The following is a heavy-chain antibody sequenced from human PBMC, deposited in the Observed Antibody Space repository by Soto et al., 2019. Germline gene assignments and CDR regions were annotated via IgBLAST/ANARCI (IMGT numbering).Heavy chain of an antibody. V-gene: IGHV4-4*02. CDR3: ARYNAASGTYYFDY. CDR2: IYHSGSA. J-gene: IGHJ4*02. D-gene: IGHD6-13*01. Sequence: SETLSLTCAVSGGSVSSTYWWSWVRQPPGKGLEWIGEIYHSGSANYNPSLKSRVTISVDNSKNQSSLNLNSVTAADTAVYYCARYNAASGTYYFDYWGQGTLVTVSS. CDR1: GGSVSSTYW.